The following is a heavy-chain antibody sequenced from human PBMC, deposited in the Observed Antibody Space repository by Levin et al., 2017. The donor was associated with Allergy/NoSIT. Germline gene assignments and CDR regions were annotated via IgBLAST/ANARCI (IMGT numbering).Heavy chain of an antibody. J-gene: IGHJ4*02. Sequence: LSLTCAASGFTFSRYAMHWVRQAPGKGLEWVTLISYDGNNKYYVDSVKGRFTISRDNSKNTLYLQMNSLRAEDTAVYYCAKDGFCSGGSCYPNHFDYWGQGTLVTVSS. CDR1: GFTFSRYA. CDR3: AKDGFCSGGSCYPNHFDY. D-gene: IGHD2-15*01. V-gene: IGHV3-30*18. CDR2: ISYDGNNK.